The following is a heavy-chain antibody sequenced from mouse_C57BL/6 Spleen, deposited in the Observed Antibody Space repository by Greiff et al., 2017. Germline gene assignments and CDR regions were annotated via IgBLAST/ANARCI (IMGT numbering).Heavy chain of an antibody. D-gene: IGHD4-1*02. CDR2: IDPSDSYT. Sequence: QVQLQQPGAELVRPGTSVKLSCKASGYTFTSYWMHWVKQRPGQGLEWIGVIDPSDSYTNYNQKFKGKATLTVDTSSSTAYMQLSSLTSEDSAVYYGANWDEAYWGKGTLVTVSA. J-gene: IGHJ3*01. V-gene: IGHV1-59*01. CDR3: ANWDEAY. CDR1: GYTFTSYW.